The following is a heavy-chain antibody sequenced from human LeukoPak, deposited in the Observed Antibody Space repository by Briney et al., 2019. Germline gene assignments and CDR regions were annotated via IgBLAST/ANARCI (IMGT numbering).Heavy chain of an antibody. CDR2: ISSSSSTI. CDR1: GFTFSSYS. V-gene: IGHV3-48*01. Sequence: GGSLRLSCAASGFTFSSYSMNWVRQAPGKGLEWVSYISSSSSTIYYADSVKGRFTISRDNAKNSLYLQMNSLRAEDTAVYYCARDLRGYSYGRSPFDYWGQGTLVTVPS. J-gene: IGHJ4*02. CDR3: ARDLRGYSYGRSPFDY. D-gene: IGHD5-18*01.